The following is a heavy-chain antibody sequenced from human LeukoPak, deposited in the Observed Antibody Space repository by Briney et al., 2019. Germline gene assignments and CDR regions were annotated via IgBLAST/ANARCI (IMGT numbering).Heavy chain of an antibody. CDR3: ASGIDMYSSSPDPDY. D-gene: IGHD6-13*01. Sequence: ASVKVSCKTSGGTFNNSAISWVRQAPGQGLEWMGWISAYNGNTNYAQKLQGRVTMTTDTSTSTAYMELRSLRSDDTAVYYCASGIDMYSSSPDPDYWGQGTLVTVSS. CDR2: ISAYNGNT. J-gene: IGHJ4*02. V-gene: IGHV1-18*01. CDR1: GGTFNNSA.